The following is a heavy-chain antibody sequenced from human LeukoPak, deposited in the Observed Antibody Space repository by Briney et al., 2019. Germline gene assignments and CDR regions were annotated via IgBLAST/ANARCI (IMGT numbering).Heavy chain of an antibody. Sequence: ASVKVSCKASGYTFTKYGITWVRQAPGQGLEWMGWISTYNGNTNYAQNLQDRVTMTTDTSTSTAYMELRSLRSDDTALYYCARDQGPVTTKDYWGQGTLVTVSS. CDR3: ARDQGPVTTKDY. D-gene: IGHD4-17*01. CDR1: GYTFTKYG. V-gene: IGHV1-18*01. CDR2: ISTYNGNT. J-gene: IGHJ4*02.